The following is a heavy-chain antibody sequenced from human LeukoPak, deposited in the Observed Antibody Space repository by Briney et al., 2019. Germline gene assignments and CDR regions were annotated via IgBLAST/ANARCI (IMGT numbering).Heavy chain of an antibody. J-gene: IGHJ4*02. D-gene: IGHD3-10*01. V-gene: IGHV1-2*02. CDR2: INPNSGDT. Sequence: GASVKVSCKASGYSFTGYYMHWVRQAPGQGLEWMGWINPNSGDTKYAQKFQGRVTMTRDTSISTAYMELTRLRSDDTAVYYCARVSHSGSYGFVYYFDYWGQGTLVTVSS. CDR3: ARVSHSGSYGFVYYFDY. CDR1: GYSFTGYY.